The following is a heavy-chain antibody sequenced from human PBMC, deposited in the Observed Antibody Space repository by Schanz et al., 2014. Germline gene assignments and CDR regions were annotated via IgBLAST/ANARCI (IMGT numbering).Heavy chain of an antibody. J-gene: IGHJ4*02. D-gene: IGHD6-13*01. CDR1: GGSISSGGYT. CDR3: ARAAGPVDY. Sequence: QVQLQESGPGLVKPSQTLSLTCAVSGGSISSGGYTWSWIRQPPGKGLEWIGYIYYSGSTYYNPSRKGRVTISVDTSKNQFTRMLGSVTAADTAVYYCARAAGPVDYWGQGTLVTVSS. V-gene: IGHV4-30-4*07. CDR2: IYYSGST.